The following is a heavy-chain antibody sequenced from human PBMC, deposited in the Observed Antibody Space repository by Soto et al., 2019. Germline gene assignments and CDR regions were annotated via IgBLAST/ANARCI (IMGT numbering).Heavy chain of an antibody. CDR2: ISGSGGST. CDR1: GFTFSSYA. Sequence: GGSLRLSCAASGFTFSSYAMSWVRQAPGKGLEWVSAISGSGGSTYYADSVKGRFTISRDNSKNTLYLQMNSLRAEDTAVYYCAKSKGGHLSGGLDVWGQGTTVTVSS. J-gene: IGHJ6*02. V-gene: IGHV3-23*01. D-gene: IGHD3-16*02. CDR3: AKSKGGHLSGGLDV.